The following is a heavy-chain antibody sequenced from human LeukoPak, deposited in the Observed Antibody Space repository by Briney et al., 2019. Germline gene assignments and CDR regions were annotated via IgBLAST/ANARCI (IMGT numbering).Heavy chain of an antibody. Sequence: SETLSLTCTVSGGSISSYYWSWIRQPPGKGLEWIGYIYYSGSTNYNPSLKSRVTISVDTSKNQFSLKLSSVTAADTAVYYCARDLGNDSSYWGQGTLVTVSS. CDR1: GGSISSYY. J-gene: IGHJ4*02. V-gene: IGHV4-59*01. CDR3: ARDLGNDSSY. CDR2: IYYSGST. D-gene: IGHD3-22*01.